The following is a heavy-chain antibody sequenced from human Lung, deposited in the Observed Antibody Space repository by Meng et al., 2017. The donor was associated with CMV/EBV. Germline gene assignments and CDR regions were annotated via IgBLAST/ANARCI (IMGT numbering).Heavy chain of an antibody. Sequence: GGSLGLXCAASGFTFSSYGMHWVRQAPGKGLEWVAFIRYDGSNKYYADSVKGRFTISRDNSKNTLYLQMNSLRAEDTAVYYCAKDLGRDAYYDFWSGPPPPGFDYWXQGTLVTVSS. J-gene: IGHJ4*02. V-gene: IGHV3-30*02. D-gene: IGHD3-3*01. CDR3: AKDLGRDAYYDFWSGPPPPGFDY. CDR1: GFTFSSYG. CDR2: IRYDGSNK.